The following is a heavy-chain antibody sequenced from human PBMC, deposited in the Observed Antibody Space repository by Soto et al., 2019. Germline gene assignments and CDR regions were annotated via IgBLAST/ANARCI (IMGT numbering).Heavy chain of an antibody. D-gene: IGHD5-12*01. Sequence: SPTRSLTCXLSGDNVSSNSAAWNWFRQSPSRGLEWLGRTYYRSKWYNDYAVSVKSRITINPDTSKNQISLQLNSVTREDTAVNYCASCGDIHAAFCANFDNWGQGILLTVSS. CDR2: TYYRSKWYN. J-gene: IGHJ4*02. V-gene: IGHV6-1*01. CDR3: ASCGDIHAAFCANFDN. CDR1: GDNVSSNSAA.